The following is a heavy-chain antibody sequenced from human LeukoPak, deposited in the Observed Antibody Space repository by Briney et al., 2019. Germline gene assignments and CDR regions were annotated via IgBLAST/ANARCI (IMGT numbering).Heavy chain of an antibody. D-gene: IGHD5-12*01. J-gene: IGHJ5*02. V-gene: IGHV3-7*03. Sequence: GGSLRLSCAASGFTFSSYWMSWVRQAPGKGPEWVANIKQDGSEKYYVDSVKGRFTISRDNAKNSLYLQMNSLRAEDTAVYYCARDKDKWLRFGGLNWFDPWGQGTLVTVSS. CDR3: ARDKDKWLRFGGLNWFDP. CDR2: IKQDGSEK. CDR1: GFTFSSYW.